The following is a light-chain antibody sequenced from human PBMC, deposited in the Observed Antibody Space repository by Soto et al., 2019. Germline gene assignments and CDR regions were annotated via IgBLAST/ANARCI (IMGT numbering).Light chain of an antibody. J-gene: IGKJ2*01. CDR2: GAS. Sequence: EIVLTQSPDTLSVSPGERATLSCRASQSVTSRLAWYQQKPGQAPRLLIYGASTRATGISARFSGSGSGTEFTLTISSLQSEDFAVYYCQQYNNWPPYTFGQGTKVEIK. V-gene: IGKV3-15*01. CDR3: QQYNNWPPYT. CDR1: QSVTSR.